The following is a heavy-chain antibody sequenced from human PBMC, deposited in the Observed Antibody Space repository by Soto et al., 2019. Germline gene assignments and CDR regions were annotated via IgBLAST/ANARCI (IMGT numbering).Heavy chain of an antibody. CDR3: AGVSGYYDSRNWFDP. J-gene: IGHJ5*02. D-gene: IGHD3-22*01. V-gene: IGHV4-30-4*01. Sequence: SETLSLTCTVSGGSISSGDYYWSWIRQPPGKGLEWIGYIYYSGSTYYNPSLKSRVTISVDTSKNQFSLKLSSVTAADTAVYYCAGVSGYYDSRNWFDPWGQGTLVTVSS. CDR2: IYYSGST. CDR1: GGSISSGDYY.